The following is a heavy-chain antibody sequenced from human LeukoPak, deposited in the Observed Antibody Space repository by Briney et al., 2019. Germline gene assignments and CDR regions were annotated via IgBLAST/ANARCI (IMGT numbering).Heavy chain of an antibody. V-gene: IGHV3-33*06. CDR1: GFTFSSYG. Sequence: GRSLRLSCAASGFTFSSYGMHWVRQAPGKGLEWVAVIWYDGSNKYYADSVKGRFTISRDNSKNTLYLQMNSLRAEDTAVYYCAKPIRYCSSTSCQLAKYQLGFDPWGQGTLVTVSS. CDR3: AKPIRYCSSTSCQLAKYQLGFDP. J-gene: IGHJ5*02. D-gene: IGHD2-2*01. CDR2: IWYDGSNK.